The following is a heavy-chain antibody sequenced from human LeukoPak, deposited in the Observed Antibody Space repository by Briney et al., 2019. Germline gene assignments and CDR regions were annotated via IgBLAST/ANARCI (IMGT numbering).Heavy chain of an antibody. J-gene: IGHJ6*03. D-gene: IGHD3-10*01. CDR2: IYPGDSDT. CDR1: KYSFSTYW. Sequence: HGESLKISCKGPKYSFSTYWIAWVRQMPGKGLEWMGIIYPGDSDTTYSPTFQGHVTISADKSINTAYLQWSSLKASDTAMYYCARTDMLYYYYYMDVWGKGTSVTVSS. CDR3: ARTDMLYYYYYMDV. V-gene: IGHV5-51*01.